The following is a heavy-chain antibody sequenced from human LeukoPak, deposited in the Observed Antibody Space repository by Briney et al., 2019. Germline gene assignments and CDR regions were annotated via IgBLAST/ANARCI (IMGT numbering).Heavy chain of an antibody. D-gene: IGHD3-3*01. V-gene: IGHV6-1*01. Sequence: SQTLSLTCAISGDSVSSNSAAWNWIRQSPSRGLEWLGRTYYRSKWYNDYAVSVKSRITINPDTSKNQFSLQLNSVTPEDTAVYYCARGSARWWSGRCGDHCELDYWGQGTLVTVSS. CDR1: GDSVSSNSAA. CDR2: TYYRSKWYN. CDR3: ARGSARWWSGRCGDHCELDY. J-gene: IGHJ4*02.